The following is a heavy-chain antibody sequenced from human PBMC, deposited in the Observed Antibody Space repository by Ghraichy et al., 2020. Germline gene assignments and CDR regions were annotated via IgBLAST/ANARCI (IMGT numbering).Heavy chain of an antibody. D-gene: IGHD2-15*01. CDR3: AKDRPRLLLQRKRYYYYGMDV. V-gene: IGHV3-23*01. CDR2: ISGSGGST. J-gene: IGHJ6*02. Sequence: GESLNISCAASGFTFSSYAMSWVRQAPGKGLEWVSAISGSGGSTYYADSVKGRFTISRDNSKNTLYLQMNSLRAEDTAVYYCAKDRPRLLLQRKRYYYYGMDVWGQGTTVTVSS. CDR1: GFTFSSYA.